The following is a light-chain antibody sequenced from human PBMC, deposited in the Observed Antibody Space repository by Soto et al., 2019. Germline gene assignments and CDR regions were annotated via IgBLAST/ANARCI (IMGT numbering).Light chain of an antibody. CDR2: DNN. CDR3: GTWDSRLSAVV. Sequence: QSVLTQPPSVSAAPGQKVTISCSGSSSNIGNNYVSWYQQLPGTAPKLLIYDNNKRPSGIPDRFSRSKSGTSATLGITGLQTGDEADYYCGTWDSRLSAVVFGGGTKLTVL. J-gene: IGLJ2*01. V-gene: IGLV1-51*01. CDR1: SSNIGNNY.